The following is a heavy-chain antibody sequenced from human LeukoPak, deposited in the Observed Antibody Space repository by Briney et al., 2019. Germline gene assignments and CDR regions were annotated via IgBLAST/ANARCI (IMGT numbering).Heavy chain of an antibody. D-gene: IGHD2/OR15-2a*01. V-gene: IGHV3-23*01. CDR3: AKVLSIYIPLDY. CDR2: ISGSGGST. Sequence: GGSLRLSCAASGFTFSTYAMSWVRQAPGKGLEWVSAISGSGGSTYYADSVKGRFTISRDNSKNTPYLQMDSLRAEDTAVYYCAKVLSIYIPLDYWGQGTLVTVSS. J-gene: IGHJ4*02. CDR1: GFTFSTYA.